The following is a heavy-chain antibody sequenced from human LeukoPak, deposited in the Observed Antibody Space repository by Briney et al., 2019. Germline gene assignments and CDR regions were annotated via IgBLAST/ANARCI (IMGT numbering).Heavy chain of an antibody. CDR2: IKTDGSTT. J-gene: IGHJ4*02. CDR3: AKDFVRYNIQFDY. CDR1: GFTFSSSW. D-gene: IGHD1-14*01. V-gene: IGHV3-74*01. Sequence: GGSLRLSCAVSGFTFSSSWMHWVRQAPGKGLVWVSHIKTDGSTTAYADSVKGRFTISRDNSKNTLYLQMDSLRAEDTALYYCAKDFVRYNIQFDYWGQGALVTVSS.